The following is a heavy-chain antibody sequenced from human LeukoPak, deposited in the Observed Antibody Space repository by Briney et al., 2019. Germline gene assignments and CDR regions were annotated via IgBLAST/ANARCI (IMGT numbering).Heavy chain of an antibody. CDR3: AIGYSSSCFDY. J-gene: IGHJ4*02. D-gene: IGHD6-13*01. CDR2: INAGNGNT. V-gene: IGHV1-3*01. CDR1: GYTFTSYA. Sequence: ASVKVSCKVSGYTFTSYAMHWVRQAPGQRLEWMGWINAGNGNTKYSQKFQGRVTITRDTSASTAYMELSSLRSEDTAVYYCAIGYSSSCFDYWGQGTLVTVSS.